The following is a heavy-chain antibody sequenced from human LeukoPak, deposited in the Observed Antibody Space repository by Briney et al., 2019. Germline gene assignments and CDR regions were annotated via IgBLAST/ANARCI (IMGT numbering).Heavy chain of an antibody. CDR2: IYPGDSNT. CDR1: GYSFTNYW. Sequence: GESLKISCKASGYSFTNYWIGWVRQMPGKGLGWMGIIYPGDSNTRYSPSFQGQVTISADKSISTAFLQWSSLQASDTAMYYCARQAYSNYDYWGQGTLVTVSS. V-gene: IGHV5-51*01. D-gene: IGHD4-11*01. CDR3: ARQAYSNYDY. J-gene: IGHJ4*02.